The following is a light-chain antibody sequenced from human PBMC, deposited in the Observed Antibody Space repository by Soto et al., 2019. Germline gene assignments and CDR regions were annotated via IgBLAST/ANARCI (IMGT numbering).Light chain of an antibody. J-gene: IGKJ2*01. V-gene: IGKV3-15*01. CDR2: GAS. CDR1: QSVSSN. CDR3: QQYNNWPPYT. Sequence: EIVMTQYPATLYVSPGERATLSCRASQSVSSNLAWYQQKPGQAPRLLIYGASTMATGIPARFSGSGSGTEFTLTISRLHSEDVEVYYCQQYNNWPPYTFVQGTQREIK.